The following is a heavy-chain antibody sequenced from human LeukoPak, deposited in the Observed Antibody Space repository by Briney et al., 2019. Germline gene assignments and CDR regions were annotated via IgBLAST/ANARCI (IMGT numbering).Heavy chain of an antibody. CDR3: ARDLVAAAGTDEDY. CDR1: GFTFSTFW. CDR2: VNSDGSGT. D-gene: IGHD6-13*01. V-gene: IGHV3-74*01. J-gene: IGHJ4*02. Sequence: GGSLRLSCAASGFTFSTFWMHWVRQAPGKGLVWVSRVNSDGSGTYYADSVKGRFTISRDNAKNSLYLQMNSLRAEDTAVYYCARDLVAAAGTDEDYWGQGTLVTVSS.